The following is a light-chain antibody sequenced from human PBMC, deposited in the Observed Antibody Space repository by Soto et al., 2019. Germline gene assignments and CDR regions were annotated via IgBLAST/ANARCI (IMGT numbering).Light chain of an antibody. V-gene: IGKV3-20*01. CDR2: GAT. CDR1: ESISNN. J-gene: IGKJ5*01. Sequence: EIVMTQSPATLSVSPGERATLSCRAGESISNNLAWYQQKPGQAPRLLIHGATKRTSGTPDRFSGTGSGTAFTLAISRLEPEDFAVYYCQQYVTSPAITFGQGTRLEI. CDR3: QQYVTSPAIT.